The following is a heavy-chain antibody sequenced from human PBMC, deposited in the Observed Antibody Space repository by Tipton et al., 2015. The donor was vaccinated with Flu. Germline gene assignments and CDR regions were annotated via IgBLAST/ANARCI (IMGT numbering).Heavy chain of an antibody. Sequence: TLSLTCTVSGGSISSGGYYWSWIRQHPGKGLEWIGYIYYSGSTYYNPSLKSRVTISIDTSKNQFSLKLSSVTAADTAVYYCARVGAVTMVRGLAFDAFDIWGLGTMVAVSS. CDR1: GGSISSGGYY. CDR2: IYYSGST. CDR3: ARVGAVTMVRGLAFDAFDI. J-gene: IGHJ3*02. V-gene: IGHV4-31*03. D-gene: IGHD3-10*01.